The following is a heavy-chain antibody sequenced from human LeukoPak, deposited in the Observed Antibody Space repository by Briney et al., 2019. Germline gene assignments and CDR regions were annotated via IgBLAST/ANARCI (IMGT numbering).Heavy chain of an antibody. CDR1: GGSISSYY. Sequence: SETLSLTCTVSGGSISSYYWSWIRQPPGKGLEWIGYIYYSGSTNYNPSLKSRVTISVDTSKNQCSLKLSSVTAADTAVYYCARDSLRWGVLDYWGQGTLVTVSS. D-gene: IGHD3-10*01. CDR2: IYYSGST. J-gene: IGHJ4*02. CDR3: ARDSLRWGVLDY. V-gene: IGHV4-59*01.